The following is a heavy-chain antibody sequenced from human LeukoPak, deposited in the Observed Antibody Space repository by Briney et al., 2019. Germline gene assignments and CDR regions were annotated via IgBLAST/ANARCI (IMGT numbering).Heavy chain of an antibody. CDR1: GGTFSSYA. CDR3: ARDLGRGYSYGYLDY. D-gene: IGHD5-18*01. V-gene: IGHV1-69*05. Sequence: SVKVSCKASGGTFSSYAISWVRQAPGQGLEWMGRIIPIFGTANYAQKFQGRVTITTDESTSTAYMELSSLRSEDTAVYYCARDLGRGYSYGYLDYWGQGTLVTVSS. J-gene: IGHJ4*02. CDR2: IIPIFGTA.